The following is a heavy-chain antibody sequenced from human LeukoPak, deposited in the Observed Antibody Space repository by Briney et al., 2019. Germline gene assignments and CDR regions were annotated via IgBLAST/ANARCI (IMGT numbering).Heavy chain of an antibody. V-gene: IGHV3-23*01. CDR3: AKDTLLYYDSSGYPVFNI. D-gene: IGHD3-22*01. J-gene: IGHJ3*02. CDR2: ISGSGGST. CDR1: GFTFSSYA. Sequence: GGSLRLSCAASGFTFSSYAMSWVRQAPGKGLEWVSAISGSGGSTYYADSVKGRFTISRDNSKNTLYLQMNSLRAEDTAVYYCAKDTLLYYDSSGYPVFNIWGQGTMVTVSS.